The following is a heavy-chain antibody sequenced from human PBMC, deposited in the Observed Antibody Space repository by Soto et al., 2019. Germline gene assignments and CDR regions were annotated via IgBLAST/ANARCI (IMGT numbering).Heavy chain of an antibody. J-gene: IGHJ4*02. CDR2: INPSANST. V-gene: IGHV1-46*01. Sequence: ASVKVSCKASGYTFISYYMHWVRQAPGQGLEWMGIINPSANSTNYEQKFQGRVTMTRDTSTSTVYMELSSLRSDDKAVYFCARAYPYSSTRVLRYWAQGTQVPVSS. CDR1: GYTFISYY. CDR3: ARAYPYSSTRVLRY. D-gene: IGHD2-2*01.